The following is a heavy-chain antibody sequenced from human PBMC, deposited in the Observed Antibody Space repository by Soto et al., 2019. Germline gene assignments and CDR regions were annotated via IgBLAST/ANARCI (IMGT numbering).Heavy chain of an antibody. D-gene: IGHD1-26*01. CDR3: SKVGPSYYYGIVV. V-gene: IGHV3-23*01. J-gene: IGHJ6*02. CDR2: ISGSGRTI. Sequence: QPGGSLRLSCAASGLDFSSEVMCWVRQAPGKGLEWVSSISGSGRTIYSADSMRGRFAISRDNSKNSLYLQLNNLRVDDTAVYYCSKVGPSYYYGIVVWGQGTTVTVSS. CDR1: GLDFSSEV.